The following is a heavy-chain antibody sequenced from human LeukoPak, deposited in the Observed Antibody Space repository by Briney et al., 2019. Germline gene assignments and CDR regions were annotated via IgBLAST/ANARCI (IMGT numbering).Heavy chain of an antibody. D-gene: IGHD3-22*01. CDR1: GYTFTSYG. CDR3: ARDSYYYDSSTLRLFDY. CDR2: ISAYNDNT. J-gene: IGHJ4*02. V-gene: IGHV1-18*01. Sequence: ASVKVSCKASGYTFTSYGISWVRQAPGQGLEWMGWISAYNDNTNYAQKLQGRVTMTTDTSTSTAYMELRSLRSDDTAVCYCARDSYYYDSSTLRLFDYWGQGTLVTVSS.